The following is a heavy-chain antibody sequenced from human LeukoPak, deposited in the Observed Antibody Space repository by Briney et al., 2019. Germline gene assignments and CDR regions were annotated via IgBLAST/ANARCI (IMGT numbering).Heavy chain of an antibody. Sequence: SETLSLTCAVYGGSFSGYYWSWIRQPPGKGLEWIGEINHSGSTNYNPSLKSRVTVSVDTSKNQFSLKLSSVTAADTAVYYCAGEVSSSSSFDYWGQGTLVTVSS. CDR2: INHSGST. D-gene: IGHD6-6*01. V-gene: IGHV4-34*01. CDR3: AGEVSSSSSFDY. CDR1: GGSFSGYY. J-gene: IGHJ4*02.